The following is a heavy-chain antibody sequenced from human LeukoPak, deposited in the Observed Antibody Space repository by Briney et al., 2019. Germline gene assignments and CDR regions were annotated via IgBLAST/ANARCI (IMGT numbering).Heavy chain of an antibody. CDR3: ARETPRRGETRDGYR. J-gene: IGHJ4*02. CDR2: IKEDGSVT. V-gene: IGHV3-7*01. Sequence: GESLRLSCAASGFIFKKYWMNWVRRVPGKGLECLANIKEDGSVTYYADSVKGRFTISRDNPKNLLFLQINSLRVEDTAVYYCARETPRRGETRDGYRWGQGTVVTVSS. D-gene: IGHD5-24*01. CDR1: GFIFKKYW.